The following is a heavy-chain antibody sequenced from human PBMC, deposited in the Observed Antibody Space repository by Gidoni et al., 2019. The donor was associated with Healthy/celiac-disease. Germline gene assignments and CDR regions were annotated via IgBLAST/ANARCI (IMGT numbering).Heavy chain of an antibody. Sequence: EVQLVETGGVLLQLGVSLLLSCAASGFTVSRNYMSWVRQAPGTGLEWVSVIYSGGSTYYADEVKGRLTISRDNSKNTLYLQMNSRRAEDTAVYYCARVASAAGTELYYYYYYYMDVWGKGTTVTVSS. D-gene: IGHD6-13*01. CDR3: ARVASAAGTELYYYYYYYMDV. J-gene: IGHJ6*03. CDR1: GFTVSRNY. V-gene: IGHV3-53*02. CDR2: IYSGGST.